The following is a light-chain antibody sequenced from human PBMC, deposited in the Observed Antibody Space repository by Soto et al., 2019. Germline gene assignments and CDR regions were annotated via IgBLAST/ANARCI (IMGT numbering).Light chain of an antibody. Sequence: EIVLRQSPGTLSLSPGERVTLSCRASQSVGSSYLAWYQQKPGQAPRLLIYGASSRATGIPDRFSGSGSGTDFTLTISSLQPEDFAVYYCQQRSKWPITFGQGTRLEIK. CDR3: QQRSKWPIT. J-gene: IGKJ5*01. V-gene: IGKV3D-20*02. CDR1: QSVGSSY. CDR2: GAS.